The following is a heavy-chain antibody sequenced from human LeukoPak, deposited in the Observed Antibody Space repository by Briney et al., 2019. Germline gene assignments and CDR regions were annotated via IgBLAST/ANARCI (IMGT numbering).Heavy chain of an antibody. D-gene: IGHD6-19*01. J-gene: IGHJ4*02. Sequence: GGSLRLSCAASGFTVSSSFIYWVRRAPGKGLEWVSAISGSGGSTYYADSVKGRFTISRDNSKNTLYLQMNSLRAEDTAVYYCAKIGRAVAGTFYDYFDYWGQGTLVTVSS. V-gene: IGHV3-23*01. CDR1: GFTVSSSF. CDR2: ISGSGGST. CDR3: AKIGRAVAGTFYDYFDY.